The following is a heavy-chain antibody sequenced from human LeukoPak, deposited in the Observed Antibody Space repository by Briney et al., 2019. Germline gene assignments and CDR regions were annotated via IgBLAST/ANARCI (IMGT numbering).Heavy chain of an antibody. V-gene: IGHV4-39*01. CDR3: ARGRALRRNWFDP. CDR2: IYYSGST. J-gene: IGHJ5*02. CDR1: GGSISSSSYY. Sequence: KPSETLSLTCTVSGGSISSSSYYWGWIRQPPGKGLEWIGSIYYSGSTYYNPSLKSRVTISVDTSKNQFSLKLSSVTAADTAVYYCARGRALRRNWFDPWGQGTLVTVSS.